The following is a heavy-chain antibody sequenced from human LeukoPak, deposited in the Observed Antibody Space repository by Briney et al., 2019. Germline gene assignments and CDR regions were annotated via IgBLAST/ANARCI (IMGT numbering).Heavy chain of an antibody. D-gene: IGHD3-10*01. CDR1: GGTFSSYA. CDR2: IIPIFGTA. CDR3: ARDPSYYGSGSYAWFDP. Sequence: SVKVSCKASGGTFSSYAINWVRQAPGQGLEWMGGIIPIFGTANYAQKFQGRVTITADESTSTAYMELSSLRSEDTAVYYCARDPSYYGSGSYAWFDPWGQGTLDTVSS. V-gene: IGHV1-69*13. J-gene: IGHJ5*02.